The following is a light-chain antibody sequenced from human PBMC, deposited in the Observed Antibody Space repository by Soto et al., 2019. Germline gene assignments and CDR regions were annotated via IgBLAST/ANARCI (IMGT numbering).Light chain of an antibody. CDR3: AAWDDSLSGHFV. J-gene: IGLJ1*01. CDR1: SSKIGTNT. CDR2: NNN. V-gene: IGLV1-44*01. Sequence: QSVLTQPPSASGTPGQRVTSSCSGSSSKIGTNTVSWYQHLPGTAPKLLIYNNNQRPSGVPDRFSGSKSGTSASLAISGLQSEDEADYYCAAWDDSLSGHFVFGTGTKVTVL.